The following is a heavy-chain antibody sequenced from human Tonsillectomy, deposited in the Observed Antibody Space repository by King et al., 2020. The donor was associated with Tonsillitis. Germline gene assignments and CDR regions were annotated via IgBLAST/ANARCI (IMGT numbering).Heavy chain of an antibody. J-gene: IGHJ3*02. D-gene: IGHD1-14*01. CDR2: IYYSGNT. CDR1: GGSISSYY. V-gene: IGHV4-59*08. CDR3: ARTTFYTDAFDI. Sequence: VQLQESGPGLVKPSETLSLTCTVSGGSISSYYWSWIRQPPGKGLEWIGYIYYSGNTNYNPSLKSRVSISVATSKNQFSLKLSSVTAADTAVYYCARTTFYTDAFDIWGQGTMLTVSS.